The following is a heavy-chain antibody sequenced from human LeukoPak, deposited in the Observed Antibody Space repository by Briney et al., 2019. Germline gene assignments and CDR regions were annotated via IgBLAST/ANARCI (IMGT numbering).Heavy chain of an antibody. CDR3: ARLISFCSGRTYFFDS. J-gene: IGHJ4*02. V-gene: IGHV5-51*01. Sequence: SLKISCNGPAYSFNTFYIAWVRQTPLTGREWMGTISPSDSESKYKPSFQGQIANSVDKAITTAYLHLSNLKAADTGMNYCARLISFCSGRTYFFDSWGQGTLVTVSP. D-gene: IGHD3-10*02. CDR2: ISPSDSES. CDR1: AYSFNTFY.